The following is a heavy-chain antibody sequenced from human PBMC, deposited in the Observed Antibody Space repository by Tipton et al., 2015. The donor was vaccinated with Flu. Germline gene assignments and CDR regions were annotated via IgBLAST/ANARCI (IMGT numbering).Heavy chain of an antibody. CDR1: GGSIDNSGYY. V-gene: IGHV4-39*07. Sequence: TLSLTCAVSGGSIDNSGYYWGWIRQPPGKGLEWVGSVYHTGTTYYNPSLKSRVTISVDTSTNQFSLRLTSVTAADTAVYYCAGRGYSGYESVFWGQGILVTVSS. J-gene: IGHJ4*02. CDR2: VYHTGTT. CDR3: AGRGYSGYESVF. D-gene: IGHD5-12*01.